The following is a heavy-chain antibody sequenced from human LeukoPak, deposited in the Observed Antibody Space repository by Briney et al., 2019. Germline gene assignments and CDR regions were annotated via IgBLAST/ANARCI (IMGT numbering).Heavy chain of an antibody. V-gene: IGHV3-7*01. CDR3: SSLSMGV. CDR2: MKQEGSEK. J-gene: IGHJ6*04. CDR1: AFTFSNYR. Sequence: GRSLRLSCAASAFTFSNYRMIWVRQASGKGLEWVANMKQEGSEKYYMDSVKGRFTISRDNAKNSLYLQMSSLRAEDTAVYYCSSLSMGVWGKGTTVTVSS.